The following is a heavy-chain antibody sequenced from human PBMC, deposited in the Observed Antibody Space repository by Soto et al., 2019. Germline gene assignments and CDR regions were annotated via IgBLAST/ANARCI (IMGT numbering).Heavy chain of an antibody. CDR3: AKSGDGYNCDY. Sequence: GGSLRLSCAASGFTFSSYGMHWVRQAPGKGLEWVEVISYDGSNKYYADSVKGRFTISRDNSKNTLYLQMNSLRAEDTAVYYCAKSGDGYNCDYWGQGTLVTVSS. CDR1: GFTFSSYG. V-gene: IGHV3-30*18. CDR2: ISYDGSNK. J-gene: IGHJ4*02. D-gene: IGHD5-12*01.